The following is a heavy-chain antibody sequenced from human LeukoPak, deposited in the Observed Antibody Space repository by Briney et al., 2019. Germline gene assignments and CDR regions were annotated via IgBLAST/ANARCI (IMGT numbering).Heavy chain of an antibody. CDR2: IYYSGST. CDR1: GGSISSYY. CDR3: ARGFETPDYYYYYMDV. V-gene: IGHV4-59*01. J-gene: IGHJ6*03. Sequence: SETLSLTCTVSGGSISSYYWSWIRQPPGQGLEWIGYIYYSGSTNYNPSLKSRVTISVDTSKNQFSLKLSSVTAADTAVYYCARGFETPDYYYYYMDVWGKGTTVTVSS. D-gene: IGHD3-10*01.